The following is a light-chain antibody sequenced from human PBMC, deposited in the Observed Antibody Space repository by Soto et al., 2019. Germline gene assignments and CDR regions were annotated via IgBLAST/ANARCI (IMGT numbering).Light chain of an antibody. CDR2: GAS. V-gene: IGKV3-20*01. CDR1: QSVSSSY. Sequence: EIVLTQSPGTLSLSPGERATLSCRASQSVSSSYLAWYQQKPGQAPRLLIYGASSRATGMPDRFSGSGSGTDFTLTISRLEPEDVAVYYCQQYGSSLPWTFGQGTKVEIK. J-gene: IGKJ1*01. CDR3: QQYGSSLPWT.